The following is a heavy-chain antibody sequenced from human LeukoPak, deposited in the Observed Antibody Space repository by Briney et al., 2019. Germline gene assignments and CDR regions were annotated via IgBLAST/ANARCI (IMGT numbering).Heavy chain of an antibody. Sequence: ASVKVSCKVSGYTFTDYYMHWVQQAPGKGLEWMGLVDPEDGETIYAEKFQGRVTITADTSTDTAYMELTSLRAEDTAAYYCASECLEWLSVDYWGQGTLVTVSS. CDR3: ASECLEWLSVDY. CDR2: VDPEDGET. CDR1: GYTFTDYY. D-gene: IGHD3-3*01. V-gene: IGHV1-69-2*01. J-gene: IGHJ4*02.